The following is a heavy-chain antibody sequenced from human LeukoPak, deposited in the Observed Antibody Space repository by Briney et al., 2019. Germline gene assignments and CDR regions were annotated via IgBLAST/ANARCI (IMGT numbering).Heavy chain of an antibody. CDR3: AKDRGRGYSYGYADY. CDR1: GFTFSSYG. J-gene: IGHJ4*02. Sequence: GGSLRRSCAASGFTFSSYGMHWVHQAPGKGLEWVAFIRYDGSNKYYADSVKGRFTISRDNSKNTLYLQMNSLRAEDTAVYYCAKDRGRGYSYGYADYWGQGTLVTVSS. V-gene: IGHV3-30*02. CDR2: IRYDGSNK. D-gene: IGHD5-18*01.